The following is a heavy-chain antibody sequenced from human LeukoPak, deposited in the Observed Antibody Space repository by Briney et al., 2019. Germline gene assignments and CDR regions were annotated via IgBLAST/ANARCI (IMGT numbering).Heavy chain of an antibody. Sequence: GGSLRLSCAASGFTVSTNDMSWVRQAPGKGLEWVSVIYSGGRAYYADSVKGRFTISRHNPKNTLYLQMNSLRAEDTAVYYCARESNSGYYLSYWGQGTLVTVSS. D-gene: IGHD3-22*01. V-gene: IGHV3-66*01. CDR3: ARESNSGYYLSY. J-gene: IGHJ4*02. CDR2: IYSGGRA. CDR1: GFTVSTND.